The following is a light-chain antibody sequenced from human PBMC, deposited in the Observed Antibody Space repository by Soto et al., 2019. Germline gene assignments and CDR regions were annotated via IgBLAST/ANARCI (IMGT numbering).Light chain of an antibody. V-gene: IGKV1-5*01. J-gene: IGKJ1*01. CDR1: QRISTW. CDR3: QQYNTYWT. Sequence: DIPMTQSPSTVSASVGDRLTITCRASQRISTWLAWYQQRPGKAPKLLIYGASTLESGGPSRFSGSGSGTEFTLTISSLQAEDFATYYSQQYNTYWTFGQGTKVEIK. CDR2: GAS.